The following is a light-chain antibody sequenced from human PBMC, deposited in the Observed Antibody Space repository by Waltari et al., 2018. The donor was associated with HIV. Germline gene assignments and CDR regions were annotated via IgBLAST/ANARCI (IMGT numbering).Light chain of an antibody. V-gene: IGLV3-1*01. J-gene: IGLJ2*01. CDR2: RAR. CDR3: QAWDSSTVV. CDR1: KLGDKY. Sequence: SYELTQPPSVSVSPGQTASITCTGDKLGDKYACWYQQQPGQTPVMVIYRARTGSSGSPVLFSFFNSWNTATLTIVVTQASSESDYYCQAWDSSTVVFGGGTKLTVL.